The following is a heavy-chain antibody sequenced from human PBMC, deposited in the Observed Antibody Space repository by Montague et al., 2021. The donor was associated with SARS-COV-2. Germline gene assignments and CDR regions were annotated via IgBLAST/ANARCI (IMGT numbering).Heavy chain of an antibody. CDR1: GGSITSGNYY. J-gene: IGHJ6*02. CDR3: ARGPPSPLKTFYYYAVDV. CDR2: VDTSGRS. D-gene: IGHD2-8*01. V-gene: IGHV4-61*02. Sequence: TLSLTCAVSGGSITSGNYYWTWVRLPAGKGRNWLGRVDTSGRSSYKPALKSRVTISVDKSKNHFSLNLTSVTAADTSVYYCARGPPSPLKTFYYYAVDVWGQGTTVTVSS.